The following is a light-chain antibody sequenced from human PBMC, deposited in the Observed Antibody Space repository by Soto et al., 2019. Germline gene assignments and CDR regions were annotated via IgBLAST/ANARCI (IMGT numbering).Light chain of an antibody. Sequence: YELTQPPSMSVAPGQTARITCGGNNIGSKTVHWYQQTAGQAPVLVVYDDSDRPSGIPERFSGSNSGNTATLTISRVEAGDEADYYCQVWDVSTVHYVFGTGTKGTVL. J-gene: IGLJ1*01. CDR1: NIGSKT. CDR3: QVWDVSTVHYV. CDR2: DDS. V-gene: IGLV3-21*02.